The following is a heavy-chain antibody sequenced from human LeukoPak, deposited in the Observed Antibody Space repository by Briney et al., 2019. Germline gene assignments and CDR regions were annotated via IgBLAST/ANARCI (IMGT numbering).Heavy chain of an antibody. J-gene: IGHJ4*02. V-gene: IGHV3-21*01. CDR1: GFTFSSYS. CDR3: ARTPAPVNYGDLYYFDY. Sequence: GGSLRLSCAASGFTFSSYSMNWVRQAPGKGLEWVSSISSSSSYIYYADSVKGRFTISRDNAKNSLYLQMNSLRAEDTAVYYCARTPAPVNYGDLYYFDYWGQGTLVTVSS. D-gene: IGHD4-17*01. CDR2: ISSSSSYI.